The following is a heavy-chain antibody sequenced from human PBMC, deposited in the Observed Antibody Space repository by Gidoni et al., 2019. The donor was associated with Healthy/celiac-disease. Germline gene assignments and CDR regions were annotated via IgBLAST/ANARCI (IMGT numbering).Heavy chain of an antibody. V-gene: IGHV3-43*01. CDR2: ISWDGGST. CDR1: GFTFDDYT. Sequence: VQLVASGGVVVQPGRSLRLSCAVSGFTFDDYTMHWVGQAPRKGLEWVSLISWDGGSTYYADSVEGRFTISRDNSKNSLYLQMNSLRTEDAALYYCAKDRGGPFDYWGQGTLVTVSS. CDR3: AKDRGGPFDY. D-gene: IGHD2-15*01. J-gene: IGHJ4*02.